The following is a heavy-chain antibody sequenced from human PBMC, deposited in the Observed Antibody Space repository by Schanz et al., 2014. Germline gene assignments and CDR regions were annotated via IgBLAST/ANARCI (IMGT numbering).Heavy chain of an antibody. CDR1: GYSFTDYA. V-gene: IGHV1-46*03. CDR2: INPSVGNT. CDR3: ARGPSTGAFDI. J-gene: IGHJ3*02. Sequence: QVQLVQSAPEVKKPGASVRVSCKASGYSFTDYAIHWVRQAPGQGLEWMGLINPSVGNTNYAQKFRGRVTMTRDTSTSTVYMELSSLRSEDTAVYFCARGPSTGAFDIWGQGTMVTVSS.